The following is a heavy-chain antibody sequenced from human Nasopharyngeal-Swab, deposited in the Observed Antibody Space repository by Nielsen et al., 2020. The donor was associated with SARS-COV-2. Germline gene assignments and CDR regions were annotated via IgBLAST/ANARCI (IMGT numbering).Heavy chain of an antibody. CDR1: GFTFSRFD. CDR3: TRTLSASYMDV. CDR2: IGTAGDT. V-gene: IGHV3-13*01. J-gene: IGHJ6*03. Sequence: GESLKISCAAPGFTFSRFDMHWVRQVMGKGLEWVSAIGTAGDTYYPRSMKGRFTISRGDAENILYLQMNSLRAEDTAVYYCTRTLSASYMDVWGKGTTVTVSS.